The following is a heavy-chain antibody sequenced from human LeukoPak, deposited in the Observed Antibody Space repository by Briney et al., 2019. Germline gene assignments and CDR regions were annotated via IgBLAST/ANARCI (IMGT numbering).Heavy chain of an antibody. J-gene: IGHJ4*02. CDR3: ARVGGTSSAISYFDY. Sequence: PSETLSLTCTVSGGSVSSGSYYWSWIRQPPGKGLEWVGYIYYSGSTNYNPSLKSRVTISVDTSKNQFSLKLSSVTAADTAVYYCARVGGTSSAISYFDYWGQGTLVTVSS. D-gene: IGHD2-2*01. V-gene: IGHV4-61*01. CDR1: GGSVSSGSYY. CDR2: IYYSGST.